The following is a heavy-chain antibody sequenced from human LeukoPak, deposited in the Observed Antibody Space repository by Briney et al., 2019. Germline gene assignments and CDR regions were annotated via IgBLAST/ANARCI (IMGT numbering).Heavy chain of an antibody. CDR3: ARGYGDYVSPSWFDP. V-gene: IGHV4-30-4*01. CDR2: IYYSGST. CDR1: GGSISSGDYY. Sequence: KPSQTLSLTCTVSGGSISSGDYYWSWIRQPPGKGLEWIGYIYYSGSTYYDPSLKSRVTISVDTSKNLFSLKLSSVTAADTAVYYCARGYGDYVSPSWFDPWGQGTLVTVSS. D-gene: IGHD4-17*01. J-gene: IGHJ5*02.